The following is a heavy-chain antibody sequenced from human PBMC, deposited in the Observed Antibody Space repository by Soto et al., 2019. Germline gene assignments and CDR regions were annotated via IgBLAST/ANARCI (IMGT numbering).Heavy chain of an antibody. Sequence: GESLKISCKGLGNSFNNWIGWVRQMPGKGLEWVGIIYPGDSDTRYSPSFQGQVTMTWDTSITTAYLDLTRLTTNDTATYFCATWVDYGDFEGFDFWGQGTLVTVSS. J-gene: IGHJ4*02. CDR2: IYPGDSDT. CDR3: ATWVDYGDFEGFDF. CDR1: GNSFNNW. V-gene: IGHV5-51*01. D-gene: IGHD4-17*01.